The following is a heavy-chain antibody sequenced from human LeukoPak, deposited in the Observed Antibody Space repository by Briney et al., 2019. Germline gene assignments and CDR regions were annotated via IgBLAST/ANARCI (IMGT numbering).Heavy chain of an antibody. J-gene: IGHJ4*02. CDR2: IYPGDSDT. V-gene: IGHV5-51*01. Sequence: GESLKISCKGSGYSFTSYWNGWGRQMPGKGLEWMVIIYPGDSDTRYSPSFQGQVTISADKSISTAYLQWSSLKASDTAMYCCARHDSRRYGGFHYWGQGPLVTVSS. CDR3: ARHDSRRYGGFHY. CDR1: GYSFTSYW. D-gene: IGHD3-22*01.